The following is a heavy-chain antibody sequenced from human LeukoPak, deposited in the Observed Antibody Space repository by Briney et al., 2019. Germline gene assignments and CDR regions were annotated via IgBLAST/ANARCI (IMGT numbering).Heavy chain of an antibody. V-gene: IGHV3-30*02. CDR1: GITFRNYG. D-gene: IGHD6-19*01. Sequence: GGSLRLSCAASGITFRNYGMHWVRQAPGKGLEWVAFIWYDGSNKYYADSVKGRFTISRDNSRNTLFLQMNSLRAEDMAVYYCAKVLGSGWSPDYWGQGTLVTVSS. CDR3: AKVLGSGWSPDY. CDR2: IWYDGSNK. J-gene: IGHJ4*02.